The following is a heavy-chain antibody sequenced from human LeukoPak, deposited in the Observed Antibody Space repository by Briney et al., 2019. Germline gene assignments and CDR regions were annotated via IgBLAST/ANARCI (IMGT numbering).Heavy chain of an antibody. Sequence: WASVNVSCKASGYNFTCYYLHWVRQAPGQGLEGMGWINPNSGGTRYEQKFQGRVTMTRDTSISTAYMELSRLRSDDTALYYCAKQQLAPYYYYYGMDVWGQGTTVTVSS. V-gene: IGHV1-2*02. J-gene: IGHJ6*02. CDR2: INPNSGGT. CDR1: GYNFTCYY. D-gene: IGHD6-13*01. CDR3: AKQQLAPYYYYYGMDV.